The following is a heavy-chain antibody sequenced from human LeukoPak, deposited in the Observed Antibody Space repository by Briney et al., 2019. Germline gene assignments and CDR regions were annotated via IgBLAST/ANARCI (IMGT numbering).Heavy chain of an antibody. CDR1: GYTFTGYY. CDR2: INPNSGGT. V-gene: IGHV1-2*02. D-gene: IGHD3-22*01. CDR3: ARPYYYDSSGFDP. J-gene: IGHJ5*02. Sequence: ASVKVSCKASGYTFTGYYMHWVRQAPGQGLKWMGWINPNSGGTNYAQKFQGRVTMTTDTSTSTAYMELRSLRSDDTAVYYCARPYYYDSSGFDPWGQGTLVTVSS.